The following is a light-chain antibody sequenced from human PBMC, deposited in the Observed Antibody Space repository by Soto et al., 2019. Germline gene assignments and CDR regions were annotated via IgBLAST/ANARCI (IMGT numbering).Light chain of an antibody. CDR1: QSISVW. V-gene: IGKV1-39*01. CDR3: QQSYVTPRT. J-gene: IGKJ1*01. CDR2: AAS. Sequence: DIQMTQSPSTLPASVGDRGTITCRASQSISVWLAWYQQKPGKAPKLLIYAASGLPSGVPSRFSGSGSGTDFTLTIGSLQPEDFATYYCQQSYVTPRTFGQGTKVDIK.